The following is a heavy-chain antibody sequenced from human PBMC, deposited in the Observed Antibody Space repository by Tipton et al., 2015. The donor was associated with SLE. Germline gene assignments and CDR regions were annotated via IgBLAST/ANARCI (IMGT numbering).Heavy chain of an antibody. V-gene: IGHV3-30*02. CDR2: IRYDGSNK. J-gene: IGHJ4*02. CDR1: GFTFSSYG. D-gene: IGHD4-17*01. Sequence: GSLRLSCAASGFTFSSYGMHWVRQAPGEGLEWVAFIRYDGSNKYYADSVKGRFTISRDNSKNTLYLQMNSLRAEDTAVYYCAKGGYGDYYFDYWGQGTLVTVSS. CDR3: AKGGYGDYYFDY.